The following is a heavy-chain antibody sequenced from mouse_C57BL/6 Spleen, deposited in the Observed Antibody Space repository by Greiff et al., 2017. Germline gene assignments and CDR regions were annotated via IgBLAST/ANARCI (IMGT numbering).Heavy chain of an antibody. V-gene: IGHV1-7*01. CDR3: AREGDYDGRRFAY. CDR1: GYTFTSYW. CDR2: INPSSGYT. D-gene: IGHD2-4*01. Sequence: VQRVESGAELAKPGASVKLSCKASGYTFTSYWMHWVKQRPGQGLEWIGYINPSSGYTKYNQKFKDKATLTADKSSSTAYMQLSSLTYEDSAVYYCAREGDYDGRRFAYWGQGTLVTVSA. J-gene: IGHJ3*01.